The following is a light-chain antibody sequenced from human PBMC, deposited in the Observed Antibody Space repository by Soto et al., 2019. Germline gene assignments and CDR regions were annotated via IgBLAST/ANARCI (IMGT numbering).Light chain of an antibody. CDR2: GTS. CDR3: HQYSSSSGST. CDR1: QNIATQF. V-gene: IGKV3-20*01. Sequence: VLTQSPGTLSLSPGERATLSCRASQNIATQFFTWYQQRPGQAPRVLIYGTSTRATGIPDRFSGSGSGTDFTLTISRLETEDFAVYYCHQYSSSSGSTFGKGPKLALK. J-gene: IGKJ2*01.